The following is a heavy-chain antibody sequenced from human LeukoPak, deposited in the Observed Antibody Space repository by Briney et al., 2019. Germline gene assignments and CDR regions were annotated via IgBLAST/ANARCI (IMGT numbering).Heavy chain of an antibody. D-gene: IGHD3-3*01. CDR3: ARVLAGRNWFDP. CDR2: IHYSGST. V-gene: IGHV4-30-4*01. J-gene: IGHJ5*02. CDR1: GGSISSDDYY. Sequence: SQTLSLTCTVSGGSISSDDYYWSWIRQPPGKGLEWIGYIHYSGSTYYNPSLKSRVTISVDTSKNQFSLKLSSVTAADTAVYYCARVLAGRNWFDPWGQGTLVTVSS.